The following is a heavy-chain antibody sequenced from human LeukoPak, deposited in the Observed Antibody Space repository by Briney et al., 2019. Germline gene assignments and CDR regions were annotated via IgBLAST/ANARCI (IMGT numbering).Heavy chain of an antibody. V-gene: IGHV4-34*01. J-gene: IGHJ6*03. CDR1: GGSFSAHH. CDR2: INQSGST. Sequence: SETLSLTCGVYGGSFSAHHWSWIRQSPTKGLEWIGEINQSGSTKYSPSLKSRVTISIDTSNNQFSLKLSSVTAADTAMYYCANSGARDYYFYYMDVWGKGTTVTVSS. D-gene: IGHD2-15*01. CDR3: ANSGARDYYFYYMDV.